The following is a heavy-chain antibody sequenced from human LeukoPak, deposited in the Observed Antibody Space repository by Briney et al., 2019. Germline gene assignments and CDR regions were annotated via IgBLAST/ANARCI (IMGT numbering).Heavy chain of an antibody. CDR2: IIPIFGTA. CDR3: ARGAYGDYELFDY. V-gene: IGHV1-69*05. J-gene: IGHJ4*02. CDR1: GGTFSSYA. Sequence: SVKVSCKASGGTFSSYAISWVRQAPGQGLEWMGRIIPIFGTANYAQKFQGRVAITTDESTSTAYMELSSLRSEDTAVYYCARGAYGDYELFDYWGQGTLVTVSS. D-gene: IGHD4-17*01.